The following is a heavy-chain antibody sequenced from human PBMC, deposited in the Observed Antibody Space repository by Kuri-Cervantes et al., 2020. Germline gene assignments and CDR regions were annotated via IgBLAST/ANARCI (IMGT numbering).Heavy chain of an antibody. CDR2: VNPSGGST. Sequence: ASVKVSCKASGYSFTSHYIHWVRQAPGQGLEWMGVVNPSGGSTSYAQKFQGRVTMTRDTSTSTIYMELSSLRSDDTAVYYCARDKPYHYDSGEYYYYYMDVWGKGTTVTVSS. V-gene: IGHV1-46*01. CDR1: GYSFTSHY. J-gene: IGHJ6*03. D-gene: IGHD3-3*01. CDR3: ARDKPYHYDSGEYYYYYMDV.